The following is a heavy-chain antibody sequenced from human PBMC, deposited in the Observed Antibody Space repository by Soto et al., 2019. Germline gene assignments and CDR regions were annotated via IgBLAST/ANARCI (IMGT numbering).Heavy chain of an antibody. V-gene: IGHV1-18*04. Sequence: QVQLVQSGAEVKKPGASVKVSCKASGYTFTSYGISWVRQAPGQGLEWIGWISAYNGNTNYAQKLQGRVTMTTDTSTSTAYMELRSLRSDDTAVYYCERGIPLYDYVWGSYRYPFDYWGQGTLVTVSS. J-gene: IGHJ4*02. CDR2: ISAYNGNT. CDR1: GYTFTSYG. CDR3: ERGIPLYDYVWGSYRYPFDY. D-gene: IGHD3-16*02.